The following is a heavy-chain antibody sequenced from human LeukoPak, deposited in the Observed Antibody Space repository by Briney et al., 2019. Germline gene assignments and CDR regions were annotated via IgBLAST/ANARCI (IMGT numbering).Heavy chain of an antibody. CDR2: ISTYTGKI. V-gene: IGHV1-18*01. J-gene: IGHJ4*02. CDR3: ARDSGTIFGIVRYYFDY. CDR1: GYTFTSYG. D-gene: IGHD3-3*01. Sequence: ASMKVSCKASGYTFTSYGITWVRRAPGQGLEWMEWISTYTGKINYAQKLQGRVTMTTDTSTSTAYMELRSLRSDDTAVYYCARDSGTIFGIVRYYFDYWGQGTLVTVSS.